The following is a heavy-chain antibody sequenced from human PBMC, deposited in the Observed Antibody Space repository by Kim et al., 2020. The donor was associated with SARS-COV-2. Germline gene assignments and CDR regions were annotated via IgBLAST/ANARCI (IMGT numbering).Heavy chain of an antibody. D-gene: IGHD3-22*01. Sequence: ADSVKGRFTISRDNSKNTLYLQMNSLRAEDTAVYYCAKGDSSGYYYYFDYWGQGTLVTVSS. J-gene: IGHJ4*02. V-gene: IGHV3-23*01. CDR3: AKGDSSGYYYYFDY.